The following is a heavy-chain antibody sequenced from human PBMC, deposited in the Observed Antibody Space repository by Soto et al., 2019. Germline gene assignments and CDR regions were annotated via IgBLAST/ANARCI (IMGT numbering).Heavy chain of an antibody. CDR3: ARGERSSPNWFDP. J-gene: IGHJ5*02. V-gene: IGHV4-30-2*01. D-gene: IGHD6-13*01. CDR1: GGSISSGGYS. Sequence: SETLSLTCAVSGGSISSGGYSWSWIRQPPGKGLEWTGYIYHSGSTYYNPSLKSRVTISVDRSKNQFSLKLSSVTAADTAVYYCARGERSSPNWFDPWGQGTLVTVSS. CDR2: IYHSGST.